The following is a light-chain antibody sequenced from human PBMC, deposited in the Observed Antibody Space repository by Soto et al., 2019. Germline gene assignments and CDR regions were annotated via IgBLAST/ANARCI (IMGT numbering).Light chain of an antibody. CDR2: EVS. V-gene: IGLV2-23*02. J-gene: IGLJ3*02. CDR3: CSYAGSSSWV. Sequence: QSALTQPASGSGSPGQSITISCTGTSSDVGSYNLVSWYQQHPGKAPKLMIYEVSKRPSGVSNRFSGSKSGNTASLTISGLQAEDEADYYCCSYAGSSSWVFGRGTKLTVL. CDR1: SSDVGSYNL.